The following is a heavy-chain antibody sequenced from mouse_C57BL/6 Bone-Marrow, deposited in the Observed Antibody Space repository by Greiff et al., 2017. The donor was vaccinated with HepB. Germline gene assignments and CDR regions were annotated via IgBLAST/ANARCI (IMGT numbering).Heavy chain of an antibody. J-gene: IGHJ4*01. V-gene: IGHV5-9-1*02. CDR3: TREVITTVNAMDY. Sequence: EVQRVESGEGLVKPGGSLKLSCAASGFTFSSYAMSWVRQTPEKRLEWVAYISSGGDYIYYADTVKGRFTISRDNARNTLYLQMSSLKSEDTAMYYCTREVITTVNAMDYWGQGTSVTVSS. CDR1: GFTFSSYA. CDR2: ISSGGDYI. D-gene: IGHD1-1*01.